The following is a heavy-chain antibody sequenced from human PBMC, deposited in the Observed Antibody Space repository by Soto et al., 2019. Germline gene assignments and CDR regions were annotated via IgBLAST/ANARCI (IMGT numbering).Heavy chain of an antibody. CDR3: ARWYYYDSSGYYFGWFDP. V-gene: IGHV4-59*01. Sequence: SETLSLTCTVSGGSISSYYWSWIRQPPGKGLEWIGCINYSESTNYNPSLKSRVTISVDTSKNQFSLKLSSVTAADTAVYFCARWYYYDSSGYYFGWFDPWGQGTLVTVSS. CDR2: INYSEST. CDR1: GGSISSYY. J-gene: IGHJ5*02. D-gene: IGHD3-22*01.